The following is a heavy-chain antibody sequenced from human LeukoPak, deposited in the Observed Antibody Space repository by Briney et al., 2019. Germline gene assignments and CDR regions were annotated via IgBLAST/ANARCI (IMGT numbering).Heavy chain of an antibody. D-gene: IGHD4-17*01. V-gene: IGHV4-39*01. CDR3: GAYGDYYYYGMDV. Sequence: SETLSLTCTVSGGSISSSSYYWGWIRQPPGKGLEWIGSIYYSGSTYYSPSLKSRVTISVDTSKNQFSLKLSSVTAADTAVYYCGAYGDYYYYGMDVWGQGTTVTVSS. J-gene: IGHJ6*02. CDR1: GGSISSSSYY. CDR2: IYYSGST.